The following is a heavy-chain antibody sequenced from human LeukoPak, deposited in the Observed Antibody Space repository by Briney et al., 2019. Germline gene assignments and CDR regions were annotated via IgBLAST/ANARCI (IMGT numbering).Heavy chain of an antibody. CDR1: GGSISSGSGAYS. D-gene: IGHD2-2*01. CDR3: ARGGCSSISCLFGYNDWFDP. Sequence: SETLSLTCAVSGGSISSGSGAYSWSWIRQPPGKGLEWIGYFYHSGSTYYNPSLKSRVTISVDRSKNQFSLKLSSVTAADTAAYYCARGGCSSISCLFGYNDWFDPWGQGTLVTVSS. J-gene: IGHJ5*02. CDR2: FYHSGST. V-gene: IGHV4-30-2*01.